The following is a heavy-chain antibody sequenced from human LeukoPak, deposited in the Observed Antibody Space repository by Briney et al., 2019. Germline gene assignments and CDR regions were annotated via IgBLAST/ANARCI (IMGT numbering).Heavy chain of an antibody. V-gene: IGHV1-69*06. CDR3: ARVYYDSSGYPHYYFDY. CDR2: IIPIFGTA. D-gene: IGHD3-22*01. Sequence: SVNVSCQPSGYTFTRYGFSWVRQAPGQEREWVGGIIPIFGTANYAQKFQGRVTITADKSTSTAYMELSSLRSEDTAVYYCARVYYDSSGYPHYYFDYWGQGTLVTVSS. CDR1: GYTFTRYG. J-gene: IGHJ4*02.